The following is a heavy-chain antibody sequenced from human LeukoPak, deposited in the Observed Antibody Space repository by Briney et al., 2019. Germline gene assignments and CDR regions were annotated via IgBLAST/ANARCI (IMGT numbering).Heavy chain of an antibody. CDR2: ISWNSASV. Sequence: GGSLRLSCEASGFTFDDYGMHWVRQAPGKGLEWVSTISWNSASVGYVDSVKGRFTISRDNAKKTLYLQMNSLRPEDTALYYCAKDYGYSSSWYDHWGQGTLVTVSS. D-gene: IGHD6-13*01. CDR1: GFTFDDYG. CDR3: AKDYGYSSSWYDH. V-gene: IGHV3-9*01. J-gene: IGHJ5*02.